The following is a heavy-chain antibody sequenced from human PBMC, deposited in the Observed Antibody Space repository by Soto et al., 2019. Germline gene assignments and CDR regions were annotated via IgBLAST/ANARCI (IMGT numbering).Heavy chain of an antibody. CDR3: ARERGSPHYSSYGTHV. CDR1: GGTFSSYA. J-gene: IGHJ6*02. CDR2: IIPIFGTA. Sequence: SVKVSCKASGGTFSSYAISWVRQAPGQGLEWMGGIIPIFGTANYAQKFQGRVTITADKSTSTAYMELSSLRSEDTAVYYCARERGSPHYSSYGTHVCGPGPTVTVSS. D-gene: IGHD3-10*01. V-gene: IGHV1-69*06.